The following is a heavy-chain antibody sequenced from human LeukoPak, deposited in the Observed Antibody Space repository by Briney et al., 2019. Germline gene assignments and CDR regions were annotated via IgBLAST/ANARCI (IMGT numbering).Heavy chain of an antibody. J-gene: IGHJ3*02. D-gene: IGHD6-6*01. V-gene: IGHV4-39*07. CDR3: ARDRIAARRYAFDI. CDR1: GGSISSSSYY. Sequence: PSETLSLTCTVSGGSISSSSYYWGWIRQPPGKGLEWIGSIYYSGSTYYNPSLRSRVTISVDTSKNQFSLKLSSVTAADTAVYYCARDRIAARRYAFDIWGQGTMVTVSS. CDR2: IYYSGST.